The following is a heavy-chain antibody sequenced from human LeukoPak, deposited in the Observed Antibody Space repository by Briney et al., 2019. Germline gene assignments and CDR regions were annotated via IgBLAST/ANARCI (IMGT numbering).Heavy chain of an antibody. CDR3: TTDTFGARDS. CDR2: INEDGSST. V-gene: IGHV3-74*01. D-gene: IGHD3-10*01. CDR1: GYTFSRYW. J-gene: IGHJ4*02. Sequence: GGSLRLSCTASGYTFSRYWMHWVRQGPGKGLVWVSRINEDGSSTSYAESVRGRFTISRDNAKNTLYLQMNSLRAEDAAVYYCTTDTFGARDSWGQGTLVTVSS.